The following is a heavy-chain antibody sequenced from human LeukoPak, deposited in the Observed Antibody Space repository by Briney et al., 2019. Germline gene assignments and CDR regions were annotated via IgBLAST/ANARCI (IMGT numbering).Heavy chain of an antibody. CDR3: ATSPYSSGWYGYYYYYYMDV. D-gene: IGHD6-19*01. V-gene: IGHV3-23*01. Sequence: GRSLRLSCAASGFTFSSYAMSWVRQAPGKGLEWVSAISGSGGSTYYADSVKGRFTISRDNSKNTLYLQMNSLRAEDTAVYYCATSPYSSGWYGYYYYYYMDVWGKGTTVTVSS. CDR2: ISGSGGST. J-gene: IGHJ6*03. CDR1: GFTFSSYA.